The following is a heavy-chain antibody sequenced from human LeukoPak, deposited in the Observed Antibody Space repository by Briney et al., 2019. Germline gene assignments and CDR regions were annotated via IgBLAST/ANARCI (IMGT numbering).Heavy chain of an antibody. D-gene: IGHD3-10*01. CDR3: ARDRAPLARYYYGMDV. CDR2: IIPIFGTA. CDR1: GGTFSSYA. J-gene: IGHJ6*02. V-gene: IGHV1-69*13. Sequence: ASVKVSCKASGGTFSSYAISWVRQAPAQGLEWMGGIIPIFGTANYAQKFQGRVTITADESTSTAYMEQSSLRSEDTAVYYCARDRAPLARYYYGMDVWGQGTTVTVSS.